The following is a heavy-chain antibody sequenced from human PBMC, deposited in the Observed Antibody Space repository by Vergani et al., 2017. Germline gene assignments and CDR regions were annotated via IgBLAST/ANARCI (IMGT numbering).Heavy chain of an antibody. CDR2: ILYDGSNK. D-gene: IGHD3-9*01. CDR1: GFTFSSYG. V-gene: IGHV3-30*02. J-gene: IGHJ6*02. CDR3: AKVDYDILTGYYPHYSYGMDV. Sequence: QVQLVESGGGVVQPGGSLRFSCAASGFTFSSYGMHWVRQAPGKGLEWVAFILYDGSNKYYADSVKGRFTISRDNSKNTLYLQRNSLRAEDTAVYYCAKVDYDILTGYYPHYSYGMDVWGQGTTVTVSS.